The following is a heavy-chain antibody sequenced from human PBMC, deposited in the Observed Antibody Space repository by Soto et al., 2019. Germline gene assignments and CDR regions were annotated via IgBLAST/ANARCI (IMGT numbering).Heavy chain of an antibody. D-gene: IGHD6-13*01. Sequence: GGSLRLSCEASGFTFSSYWMSWVRQAPGKGLEWVANIKLDGSERYYVDSVRGRFTISRDNAKNSLFLQMDSLRAEDTAVYCCATAVKLAVPAATGYFDFWGQGTLVTVSS. CDR2: IKLDGSER. CDR1: GFTFSSYW. CDR3: ATAVKLAVPAATGYFDF. J-gene: IGHJ4*03. V-gene: IGHV3-7*03.